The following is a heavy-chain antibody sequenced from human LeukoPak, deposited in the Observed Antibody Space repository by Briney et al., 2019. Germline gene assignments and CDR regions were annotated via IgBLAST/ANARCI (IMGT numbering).Heavy chain of an antibody. Sequence: SETLSLTCAVYGGSFSNYYWSWIRQPPGKGLEWIGEINHSGTTKYNPSLKSRVTISVDTSKKQFSLKLISVTPEDTAVYYCARGESAAVGSGSYLYYYYYMDVWGKGTTVTVSS. CDR2: INHSGTT. CDR3: ARGESAAVGSGSYLYYYYYMDV. D-gene: IGHD3-10*01. CDR1: GGSFSNYY. J-gene: IGHJ6*03. V-gene: IGHV4-34*01.